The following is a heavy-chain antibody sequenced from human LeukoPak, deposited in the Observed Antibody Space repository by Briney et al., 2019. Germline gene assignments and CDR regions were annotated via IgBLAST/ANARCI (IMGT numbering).Heavy chain of an antibody. D-gene: IGHD4-17*01. CDR2: ISGSGGST. Sequence: GGSLRLSCAASGFTFSSYGMSWVRQAPGKGLEWVSAISGSGGSTYYADSVKGRFTISRDNSKNTLYLQMNSLRAEDTAVYYCARGGGYGDYGAYWGQGTLVTVSS. V-gene: IGHV3-23*01. CDR3: ARGGGYGDYGAY. J-gene: IGHJ4*02. CDR1: GFTFSSYG.